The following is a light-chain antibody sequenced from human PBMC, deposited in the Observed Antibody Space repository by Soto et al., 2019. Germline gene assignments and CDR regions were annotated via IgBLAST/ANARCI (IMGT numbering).Light chain of an antibody. V-gene: IGKV3-20*01. J-gene: IGKJ2*01. Sequence: ETVMTQSPGTLSLSPGERATLSCRASQSVSSGYLAWYQQKPGQAPRLLIFGASNRATGIPDRFTGSGSGTDFHLTISRLEPEDFAVYYCQQYGISQNTFGQGTKLEI. CDR1: QSVSSGY. CDR2: GAS. CDR3: QQYGISQNT.